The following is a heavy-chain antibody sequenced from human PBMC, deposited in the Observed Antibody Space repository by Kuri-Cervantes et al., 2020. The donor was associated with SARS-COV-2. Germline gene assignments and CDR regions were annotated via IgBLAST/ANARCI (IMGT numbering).Heavy chain of an antibody. CDR2: INHCGST. CDR1: GGSFSGYY. D-gene: IGHD3-22*01. CDR3: ARGRGYFDSSGYIDY. J-gene: IGHJ4*02. V-gene: IGHV4-34*01. Sequence: SQTLSLTCAVYGGSFSGYYWSWIRQPPGKGLEWIGEINHCGSTNYNPSLKSRVTISVDTSKNQFSLKLSSVTAADTAVYYCARGRGYFDSSGYIDYWGRGTLVTVSS.